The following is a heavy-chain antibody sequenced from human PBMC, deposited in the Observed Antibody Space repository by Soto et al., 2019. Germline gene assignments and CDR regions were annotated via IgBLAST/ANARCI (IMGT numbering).Heavy chain of an antibody. V-gene: IGHV1-69*13. J-gene: IGHJ6*02. CDR1: GGTFSSYA. CDR2: IIPIFGTA. Sequence: SVKVSCKASGGTFSSYAISWVRQAPGQGLEWMGGIIPIFGTANYAQKFQGRVTITADESTSTAYMELSSLRSEDTAVYYCARPADIEATIDYYYGKDVWGQGTTVTVSS. D-gene: IGHD5-12*01. CDR3: ARPADIEATIDYYYGKDV.